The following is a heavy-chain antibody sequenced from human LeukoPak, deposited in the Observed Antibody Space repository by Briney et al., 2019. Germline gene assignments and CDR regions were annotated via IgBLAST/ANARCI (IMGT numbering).Heavy chain of an antibody. CDR1: GFTFDDYA. V-gene: IGHV3-9*01. Sequence: PGRSLRLSCAASGFTFDDYAMHWVRQAPGKGLEWVSGISWNSGSIGYADSVKGRFTISRDNAKNSLYLQMNSLRAEDTALYYCAKRGTYCSGGSCYSGSMDVWGKGTTVTISS. CDR2: ISWNSGSI. CDR3: AKRGTYCSGGSCYSGSMDV. D-gene: IGHD2-15*01. J-gene: IGHJ6*03.